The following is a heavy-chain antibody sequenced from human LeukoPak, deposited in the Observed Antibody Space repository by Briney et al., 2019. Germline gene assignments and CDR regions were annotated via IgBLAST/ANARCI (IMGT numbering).Heavy chain of an antibody. D-gene: IGHD2-2*02. Sequence: SETLSLTCTVSGGSISSGSYYWSWIRQPAGKGLEWIGRIYTSGSTNYNPSLKSRVTISVDTSKNQFSLKLSSVTAADTAVYYCARDRAVVPAAISDIYYYYYGMDVWGQGTTVTVSS. V-gene: IGHV4-61*02. CDR3: ARDRAVVPAAISDIYYYYYGMDV. CDR2: IYTSGST. CDR1: GGSISSGSYY. J-gene: IGHJ6*02.